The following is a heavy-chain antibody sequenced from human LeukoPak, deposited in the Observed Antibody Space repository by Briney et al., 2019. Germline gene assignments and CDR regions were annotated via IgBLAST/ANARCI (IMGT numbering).Heavy chain of an antibody. V-gene: IGHV3-23*01. CDR2: ISNSGGST. D-gene: IGHD2-2*01. CDR1: GFTFSAYA. Sequence: GGSLRLSCAASGFTFSAYAMTWVRQAPGKGLEWVSAISNSGGSTYYADSVKGRFTISRDNSKSTLYLQMNSLRAEDTAVYYCVKDRCDRTTCPEVWGQGTLVTVSS. J-gene: IGHJ4*02. CDR3: VKDRCDRTTCPEV.